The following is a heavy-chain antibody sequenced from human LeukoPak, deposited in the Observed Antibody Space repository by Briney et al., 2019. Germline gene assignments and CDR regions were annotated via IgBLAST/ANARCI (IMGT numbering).Heavy chain of an antibody. J-gene: IGHJ4*02. Sequence: GGSLRLSCAASGFTFSSYAMHWVRQAPGKGLEYVSAISSNGGSTYYANSVKGRFTISRDNSKNTLYLQMGSLRAEDMAVYYCARDPRDFWSGYFDYGGQGTLVTVSS. V-gene: IGHV3-64*01. D-gene: IGHD3-3*01. CDR3: ARDPRDFWSGYFDY. CDR2: ISSNGGST. CDR1: GFTFSSYA.